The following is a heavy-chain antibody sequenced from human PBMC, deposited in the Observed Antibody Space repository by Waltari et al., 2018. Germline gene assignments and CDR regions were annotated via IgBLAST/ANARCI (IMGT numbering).Heavy chain of an antibody. J-gene: IGHJ4*02. V-gene: IGHV3-74*01. CDR1: GFIFSTYW. D-gene: IGHD6-13*01. Sequence: EVQLVESGGGLVQPGGSLRLSCVASGFIFSTYWMDWVRQAPGKGLVWVYRITRYGSSPTDADSVKGRFTIARDNAKNTLYLHMSSLRAEDTAVYYCVRENIAAAGLESWGQGTLVTVSS. CDR2: ITRYGSSP. CDR3: VRENIAAAGLES.